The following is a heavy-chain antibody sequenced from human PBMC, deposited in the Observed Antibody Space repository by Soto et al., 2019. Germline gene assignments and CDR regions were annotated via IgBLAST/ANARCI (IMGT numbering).Heavy chain of an antibody. J-gene: IGHJ4*02. CDR3: ARAGRFGELFPDY. V-gene: IGHV4-59*01. D-gene: IGHD3-10*01. Sequence: SETLSLTCTVSGGSISSYYWSWIRQPPGKGLEWIGYIYYSGSTNYNPSLKSRVTISVDTSKNQFSLKLSSVTAADTAVYYCARAGRFGELFPDYWGQGTLVTVSS. CDR1: GGSISSYY. CDR2: IYYSGST.